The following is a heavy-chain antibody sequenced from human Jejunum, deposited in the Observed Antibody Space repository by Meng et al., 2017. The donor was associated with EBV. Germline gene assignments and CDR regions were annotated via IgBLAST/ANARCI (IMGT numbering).Heavy chain of an antibody. CDR1: GFTLTNYD. D-gene: IGHD3-3*01. CDR2: MNPSNGKT. Sequence: QGQLGQAGAEVKKAGASVKVSCKASGFTLTNYDINWVRQASGQGLEWMGWMNPSNGKTGYAQKFQGRVTMTRDASTSTAYMELSSLRSDDTAVYFCARGAQPIDLWGQGTLVTVSS. CDR3: ARGAQPIDL. J-gene: IGHJ5*02. V-gene: IGHV1-8*01.